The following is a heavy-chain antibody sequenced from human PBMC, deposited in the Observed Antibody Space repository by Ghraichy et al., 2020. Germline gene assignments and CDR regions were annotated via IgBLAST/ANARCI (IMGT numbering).Heavy chain of an antibody. J-gene: IGHJ3*02. Sequence: GGSLRLSCAASGFTFSSSGMHWVRQAPGKGLKWVAVISYDGTYKYYADSVKGRFTISRDNSKNTLYLQMNSLRAEDTAVYYCAKNDHYLFAFDIWGQGTMVTVSS. D-gene: IGHD1-1*01. CDR1: GFTFSSSG. CDR2: ISYDGTYK. CDR3: AKNDHYLFAFDI. V-gene: IGHV3-30*18.